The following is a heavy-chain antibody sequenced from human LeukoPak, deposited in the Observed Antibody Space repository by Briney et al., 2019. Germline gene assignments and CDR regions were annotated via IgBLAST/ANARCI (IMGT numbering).Heavy chain of an antibody. CDR2: IKQDGSET. CDR1: EFTLRIYW. V-gene: IGHV3-7*01. D-gene: IGHD3-9*01. CDR3: ARDDSNYDILTGYRYVGY. J-gene: IGHJ4*02. Sequence: GGSLRLSCVGSEFTLRIYWMIWVRQAPGKGLEWVANIKQDGSETYYVDSVKGRFTISRDNTKNSLYLQMGSLRAEDMAVYYCARDDSNYDILTGYRYVGYWGXGTXVTVSS.